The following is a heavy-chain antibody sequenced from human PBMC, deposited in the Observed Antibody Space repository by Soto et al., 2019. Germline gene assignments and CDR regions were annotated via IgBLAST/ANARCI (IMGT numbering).Heavy chain of an antibody. D-gene: IGHD2-15*01. CDR2: MSGSGGST. J-gene: IGHJ6*02. CDR1: GFTFSNYA. CDR3: SLRPVAYYNVMAV. Sequence: WWSLRLSCAASGFTFSNYAMSWVRQAPGKGLEWVSAMSGSGGSTYYADSVKGRFTISRDNSKSTLYLQMNSLRAEDTAVYYSSLRPVAYYNVMAVWGQGTTVTVSS. V-gene: IGHV3-23*01.